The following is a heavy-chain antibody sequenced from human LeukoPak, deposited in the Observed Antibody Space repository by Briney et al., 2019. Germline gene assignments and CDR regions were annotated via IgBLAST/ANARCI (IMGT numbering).Heavy chain of an antibody. CDR3: ARVDSGSYSAFDI. Sequence: SETLSLTCTVSGGSISSYYWSWIRQPPGKGLERIGYIYYSGSTNYNPSLKSRVTISVDTSKNQFSLKLSSVTAADTAVYYCARVDSGSYSAFDIWGQGTMVTVSS. CDR2: IYYSGST. CDR1: GGSISSYY. D-gene: IGHD1-26*01. J-gene: IGHJ3*02. V-gene: IGHV4-59*01.